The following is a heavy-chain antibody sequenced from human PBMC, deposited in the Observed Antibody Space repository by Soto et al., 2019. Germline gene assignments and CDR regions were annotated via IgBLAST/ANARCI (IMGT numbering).Heavy chain of an antibody. CDR3: ARSRSSIGPRGAFDI. D-gene: IGHD6-6*01. J-gene: IGHJ3*02. Sequence: PGGSLRLSCAASGFTFSSYEMNWVRQAPGKGLEWVSYISSSGSTIYYADSVKGRFTISRDNAKNSLYLQMNSLRAEDTAVYYCARSRSSIGPRGAFDIWGQGTMVTVSS. CDR2: ISSSGSTI. CDR1: GFTFSSYE. V-gene: IGHV3-48*03.